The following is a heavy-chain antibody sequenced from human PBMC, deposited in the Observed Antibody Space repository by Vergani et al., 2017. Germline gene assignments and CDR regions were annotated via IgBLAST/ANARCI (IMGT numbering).Heavy chain of an antibody. V-gene: IGHV4-30-4*01. D-gene: IGHD5-18*01. Sequence: QVQLQESGPGLVKPSQTLSLTCTVSGGSISSGDYYWSWIRQPPGKGLEWIGYIYYSGSTYYNPSLKSRVTISVDTSKNQFSLKLSSVTAADTAVYYCARGIGYSYGLGYFDYWGQGTLVTVSS. CDR3: ARGIGYSYGLGYFDY. J-gene: IGHJ4*02. CDR2: IYYSGST. CDR1: GGSISSGDYY.